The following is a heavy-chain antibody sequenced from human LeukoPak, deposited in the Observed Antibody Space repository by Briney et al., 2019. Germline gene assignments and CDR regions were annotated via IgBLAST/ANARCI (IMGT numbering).Heavy chain of an antibody. J-gene: IGHJ6*03. V-gene: IGHV1-8*01. D-gene: IGHD2-21*02. CDR2: MNPNSGNT. Sequence: GASVKVSCKASGYTFTSYDISWVRQATGQGLEWMGWMNPNSGNTGYAQKFQGRVTMTRNTSISTAYMELSSLRSEDTAVYYCARGSRVVTATYYMDVWGKGTTVTVSS. CDR1: GYTFTSYD. CDR3: ARGSRVVTATYYMDV.